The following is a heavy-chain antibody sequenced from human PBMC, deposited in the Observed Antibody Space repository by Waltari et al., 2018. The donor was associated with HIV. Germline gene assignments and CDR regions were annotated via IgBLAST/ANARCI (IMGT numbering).Heavy chain of an antibody. V-gene: IGHV3-48*03. J-gene: IGHJ3*01. CDR3: ARDGHHGVTKRGNAFDL. D-gene: IGHD2-21*02. CDR2: ISGSGSTI. Sequence: EVQLVKSWGGAVQRGGSRRRYYLASGLTLRIYEMHTVRQAPGKDLEWISYISGSGSTIYYSDSVKCRFTISRDNAKNSLYLRMNYLTAEDTAIYYCARDGHHGVTKRGNAFDLWGQGTMVTVSP. CDR1: GLTLRIYE.